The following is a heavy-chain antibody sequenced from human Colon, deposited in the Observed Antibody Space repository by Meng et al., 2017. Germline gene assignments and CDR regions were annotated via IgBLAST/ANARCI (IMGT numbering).Heavy chain of an antibody. J-gene: IGHJ2*01. CDR3: ARQVGKYWYFDV. V-gene: IGHV4-31*01. CDR2: IDDSGTT. D-gene: IGHD2-2*01. CDR1: GGSISSGDYY. Sequence: VQLQGSGPGLVQPSQTLSLPCTASGGSISSGDYYWTWIRQLPGKGLEWIGYIDDSGTTKYNPSLKNSLTISRDTSKNEFSLKLGSVTAADTAVYYCARQVGKYWYFDVWGRGTLVTVSS.